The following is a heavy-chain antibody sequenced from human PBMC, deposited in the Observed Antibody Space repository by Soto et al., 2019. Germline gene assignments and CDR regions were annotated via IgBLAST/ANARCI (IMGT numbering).Heavy chain of an antibody. CDR3: AEHLAARRGPYYYMDV. CDR2: IVVGSGNT. J-gene: IGHJ6*03. Sequence: QMQLVQSGPEVKKPGTSVKVSCKASGFTFTSSAMQWVRQARGQRLEWIGWIVVGSGNTNYAQKFQERVTITRDMSTSTAYMEQSSLRSEDTAVYYCAEHLAARRGPYYYMDVWGKGTTVTVSS. V-gene: IGHV1-58*02. D-gene: IGHD6-6*01. CDR1: GFTFTSSA.